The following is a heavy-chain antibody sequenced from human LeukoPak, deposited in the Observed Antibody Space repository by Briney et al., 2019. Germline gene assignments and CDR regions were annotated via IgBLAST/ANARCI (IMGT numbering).Heavy chain of an antibody. CDR3: ARSTWLLDK. CDR2: IYYTGSA. J-gene: IGHJ4*02. V-gene: IGHV4-39*07. Sequence: SETLSLTCTVSGGSISSSSYFWGWIRQPPGRGLEWIGNIYYTGSANDNPSLKSRVTISLDTSKNQFSLKLSSVTAADTAVYYCARSTWLLDKWGQGTLVTVSS. CDR1: GGSISSSSYF. D-gene: IGHD3-22*01.